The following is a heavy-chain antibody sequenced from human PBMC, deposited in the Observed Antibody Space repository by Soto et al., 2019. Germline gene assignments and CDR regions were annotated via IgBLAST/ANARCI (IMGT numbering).Heavy chain of an antibody. D-gene: IGHD6-13*01. CDR2: IYYSGST. CDR1: GGSVSTGVHY. J-gene: IGHJ2*01. CDR3: ARGYYTSWYWFDR. V-gene: IGHV4-61*08. Sequence: QVQLQESGPGLVKPSETLSLTCTVSVSGGSVSTGVHYWSWIRQPPGKGLEWIGYIYYSGSTNYTPSLKSRVTISVDTSKNQFSRKLTSVTAADTAVYYCARGYYTSWYWFDRWGRGTLVTVSS.